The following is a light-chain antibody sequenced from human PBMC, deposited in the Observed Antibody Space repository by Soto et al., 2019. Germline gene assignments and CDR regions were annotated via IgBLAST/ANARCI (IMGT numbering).Light chain of an antibody. CDR3: SSYTNKDTLL. Sequence: QSALTQPASVSGSPGQSVTISCTGTSSDVGGYDHVSWYQQHPGKAPKLIIYDVTVRPSGISRRFSGSKSDNTASLAVSGLPPEDEADYYCSSYTNKDTLLFGGGTKVTVL. V-gene: IGLV2-14*03. J-gene: IGLJ3*02. CDR1: SSDVGGYDH. CDR2: DVT.